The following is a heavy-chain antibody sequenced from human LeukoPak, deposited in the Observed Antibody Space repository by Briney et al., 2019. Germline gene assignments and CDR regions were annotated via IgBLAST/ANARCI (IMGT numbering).Heavy chain of an antibody. Sequence: ASVKVSCKASGGTFSSYAISRVRQAPGQGLEWIGRIIPILGIANYAQKFQGRVTITADKSTSTAYMELSSLRSEDTAVYYCASTSPTIFGVVNLYYFDYWGQGTLVTVSS. V-gene: IGHV1-69*04. CDR1: GGTFSSYA. J-gene: IGHJ4*02. CDR2: IIPILGIA. CDR3: ASTSPTIFGVVNLYYFDY. D-gene: IGHD3-3*01.